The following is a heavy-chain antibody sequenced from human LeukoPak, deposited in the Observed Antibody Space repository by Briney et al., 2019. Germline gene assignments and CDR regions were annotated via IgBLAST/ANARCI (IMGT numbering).Heavy chain of an antibody. J-gene: IGHJ4*02. CDR1: GGTFSSYA. CDR2: IIPIFGTA. Sequence: SVKVSCKASGGTFSSYAISWVRQAPGQGLEWMGGIIPIFGTANYAQKFQGRVTITADESTSTAYMELSSLRSDDTAVYYCAMSGYSYGFFSSLDYWGQGTLVTVSS. V-gene: IGHV1-69*13. CDR3: AMSGYSYGFFSSLDY. D-gene: IGHD5-18*01.